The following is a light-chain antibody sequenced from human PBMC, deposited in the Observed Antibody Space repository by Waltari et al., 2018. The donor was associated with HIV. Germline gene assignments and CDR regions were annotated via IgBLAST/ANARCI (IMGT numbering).Light chain of an antibody. Sequence: SSELTQQPSVSVSPGQTARITCAGDALPKQSAYWYQQKPGQAPVLVIYKDSERPSGIPVRFSGSSSGTTVTLTISGVQAEDEADYYCQSADSSGTYVFGTGTKVTVL. CDR1: ALPKQS. J-gene: IGLJ1*01. V-gene: IGLV3-25*03. CDR2: KDS. CDR3: QSADSSGTYV.